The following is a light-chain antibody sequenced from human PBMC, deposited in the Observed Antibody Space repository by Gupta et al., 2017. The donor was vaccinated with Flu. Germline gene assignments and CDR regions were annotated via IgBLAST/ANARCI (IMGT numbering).Light chain of an antibody. Sequence: RVTISCSGSSSNIGSNYVYWYQQLPGTAPKLLIYRNNQRPSGVPDRFSGSKSGTAASLAISGLRPEDEADYYCATWDDSLSGTVFGGGTKRTVL. V-gene: IGLV1-47*01. CDR3: ATWDDSLSGTV. CDR2: RNN. CDR1: SSNIGSNY. J-gene: IGLJ3*02.